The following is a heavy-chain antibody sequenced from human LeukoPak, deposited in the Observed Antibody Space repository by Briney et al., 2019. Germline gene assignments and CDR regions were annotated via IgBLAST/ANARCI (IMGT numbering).Heavy chain of an antibody. D-gene: IGHD1-26*01. CDR2: INHSGGT. Sequence: SETLSLTCAVYGGSFSGYYWSWIRQPPGKGLEWIGEINHSGGTNYNPSLKSRVTISVDTSKNQFSLKLSSVTAADTAVYYCASLPRRIVGATTEIDYWGQGTLVTVSS. CDR1: GGSFSGYY. CDR3: ASLPRRIVGATTEIDY. J-gene: IGHJ4*02. V-gene: IGHV4-34*01.